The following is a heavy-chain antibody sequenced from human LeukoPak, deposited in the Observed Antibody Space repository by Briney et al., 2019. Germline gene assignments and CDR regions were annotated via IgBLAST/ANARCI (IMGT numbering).Heavy chain of an antibody. CDR2: INPNRGGT. V-gene: IGHV1-2*02. Sequence: PAASVKVSCKASGYTFTDYYIYWVRQAPGQGLEWMGWINPNRGGTNYAQKFQGRVTMTTDTSASTAYMELRSLKSDDTAVYYCAREGAGTLSLEYWGLGTLVTVSS. D-gene: IGHD2/OR15-2a*01. J-gene: IGHJ4*02. CDR3: AREGAGTLSLEY. CDR1: GYTFTDYY.